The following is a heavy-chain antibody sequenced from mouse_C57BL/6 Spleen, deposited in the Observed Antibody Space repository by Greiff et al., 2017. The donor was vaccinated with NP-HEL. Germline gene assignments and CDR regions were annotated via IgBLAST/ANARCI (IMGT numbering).Heavy chain of an antibody. J-gene: IGHJ4*01. Sequence: EVNLVESGGGLVQPGGSLSLSCAASGFTFTDYYMSWVRQPPGKALEWLGFIRNKANGYTTEYSASVKGRFTISRDNSQSILYLQMNALRAEDSATYYCARSLRGAMDYWGQGTSVTVSS. CDR1: GFTFTDYY. V-gene: IGHV7-3*01. CDR3: ARSLRGAMDY. CDR2: IRNKANGYTT. D-gene: IGHD1-1*01.